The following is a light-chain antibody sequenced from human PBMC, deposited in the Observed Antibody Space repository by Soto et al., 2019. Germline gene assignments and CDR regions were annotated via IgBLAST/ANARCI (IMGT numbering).Light chain of an antibody. CDR3: QQSYSTPLT. CDR1: QRISSY. CDR2: AAS. V-gene: IGKV1-39*01. Sequence: DIQMTQSPSSLSASVGDRVTITCRASQRISSYLNWYQQKPGKAPKLLIYAASSLQSGVPSRFSGSGSVTDFTLTISSLQPEDFATYYCQQSYSTPLTVGGGTKVEIK. J-gene: IGKJ4*01.